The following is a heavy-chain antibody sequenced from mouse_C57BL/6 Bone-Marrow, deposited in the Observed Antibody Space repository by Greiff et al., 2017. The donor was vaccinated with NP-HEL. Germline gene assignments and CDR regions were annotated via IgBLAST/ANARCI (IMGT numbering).Heavy chain of an antibody. V-gene: IGHV1-19*01. Sequence: SGPVLVKPGASVKMSCKASGYTFTDYYMNWVKQSHGKSLEWIGVINPYNGGTSYNQKFKGKATLTVDKSSSTAYMELNSLTSEDSAVYYCARTGTDYFDYWGQGTTLTVSS. CDR3: ARTGTDYFDY. D-gene: IGHD4-1*01. J-gene: IGHJ2*01. CDR1: GYTFTDYY. CDR2: INPYNGGT.